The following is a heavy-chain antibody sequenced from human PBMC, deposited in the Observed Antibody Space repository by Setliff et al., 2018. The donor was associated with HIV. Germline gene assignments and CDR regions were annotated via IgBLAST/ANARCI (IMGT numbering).Heavy chain of an antibody. J-gene: IGHJ4*02. D-gene: IGHD6-6*01. CDR1: GGSISSHY. Sequence: SETLSLTCTVSGGSISSHYWSWVRRPPGKGLEWIGYIYYSGSTYYNPSLKSRVTILVDTSKNQFSLKLSSVTAADTAVYYCARLVSSSSKFDSWGQGTLVTVSS. CDR3: ARLVSSSSKFDS. V-gene: IGHV4-59*11. CDR2: IYYSGST.